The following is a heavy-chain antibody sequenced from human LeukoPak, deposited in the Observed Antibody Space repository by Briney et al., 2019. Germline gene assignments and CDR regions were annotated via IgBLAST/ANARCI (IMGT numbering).Heavy chain of an antibody. J-gene: IGHJ4*02. Sequence: SETLSLTCAVYGGSLSGYYWTCIRQPPGKGLEWIGEVNHRGSTNYTPSLKSRVTVSVDTSKNQFSLRLSSVTAADTAVYYCARGLRTRGWGYWGQGTLVTVSS. CDR3: ARGLRTRGWGY. CDR2: VNHRGST. V-gene: IGHV4-34*01. D-gene: IGHD6-19*01. CDR1: GGSLSGYY.